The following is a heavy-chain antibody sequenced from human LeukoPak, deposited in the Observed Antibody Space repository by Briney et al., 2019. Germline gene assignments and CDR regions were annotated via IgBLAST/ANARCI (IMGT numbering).Heavy chain of an antibody. J-gene: IGHJ4*02. D-gene: IGHD3-10*01. CDR2: ISSSSSYI. CDR1: GFTFSSYS. V-gene: IGHV3-21*01. CDR3: ARDRWGDDYFDY. Sequence: GGSLRLSCAASGFTFSSYSMNWVRQAPGKGLEWVSSISSSSSYIYYADSVKGRFTISRDNAKNSLYLQMNSLRAEDTAVYYCARDRWGDDYFDYWGQRTLVTVSS.